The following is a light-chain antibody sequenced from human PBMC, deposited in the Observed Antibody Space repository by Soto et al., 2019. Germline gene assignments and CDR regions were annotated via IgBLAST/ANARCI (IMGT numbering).Light chain of an antibody. CDR3: QQRSNWPPGVT. CDR2: DAS. J-gene: IGKJ3*01. V-gene: IGKV3-11*01. Sequence: EIVLTQSPATLSLSPGERATLSCRASQSVSSYLAWYQQKPGQAPRLLIYDASNRATGIPARFSGSGSGTDFTLTISSLEPEDFAVYYCQQRSNWPPGVTXGPGTKVDIK. CDR1: QSVSSY.